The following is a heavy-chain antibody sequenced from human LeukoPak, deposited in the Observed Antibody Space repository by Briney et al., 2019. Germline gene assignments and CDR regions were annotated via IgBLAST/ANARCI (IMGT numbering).Heavy chain of an antibody. CDR2: INWNGDNT. V-gene: IGHV3-20*04. Sequence: GGSLRLSCAASGFTFDDYGMSWVRQAPGKGLEWVSGINWNGDNTAYADSVKGRFTISRDNARNSLFLQMNSLRAEDTALYYCARAGMDGRGYYQGFDYWGQGTLVTVSS. D-gene: IGHD3-22*01. CDR3: ARAGMDGRGYYQGFDY. CDR1: GFTFDDYG. J-gene: IGHJ4*02.